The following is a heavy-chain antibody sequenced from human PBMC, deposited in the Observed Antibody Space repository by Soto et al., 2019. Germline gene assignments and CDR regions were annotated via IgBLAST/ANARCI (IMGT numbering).Heavy chain of an antibody. D-gene: IGHD2-15*01. Sequence: GGSLRLSCAASGFSFSSLWMSWVRQAPGRGLEWVANIKQDGSDKYYVDSVKGRFTISRDNAKNSLFLQMDSLRGEDTAVYYCTRGGGTFDLWGQGTLVTVPS. CDR2: IKQDGSDK. J-gene: IGHJ4*02. V-gene: IGHV3-7*04. CDR1: GFSFSSLW. CDR3: TRGGGTFDL.